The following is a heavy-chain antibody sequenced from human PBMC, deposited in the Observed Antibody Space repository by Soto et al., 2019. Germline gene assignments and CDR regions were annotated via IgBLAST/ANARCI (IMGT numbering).Heavy chain of an antibody. CDR2: ISGYNGQT. Sequence: QVQLVQSGPEVKKPGASVKVSCKASAYTFTSYGISWVRQAPGQGLEWMGWISGYNGQTNYAQNVRGRVTMTTDTTTTTAYMDMRNLRTDASAMYYCEKDGRKQLSVEGLNAMDVWGQGTTVTVSS. J-gene: IGHJ6*02. CDR3: EKDGRKQLSVEGLNAMDV. CDR1: AYTFTSYG. D-gene: IGHD5-18*01. V-gene: IGHV1-18*01.